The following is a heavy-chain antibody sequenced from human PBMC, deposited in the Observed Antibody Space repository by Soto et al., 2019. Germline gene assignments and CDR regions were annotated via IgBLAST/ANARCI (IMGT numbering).Heavy chain of an antibody. D-gene: IGHD6-13*01. CDR1: GGSISSGGYY. CDR2: IYYSGST. Sequence: PSETLSLTCTVSGGSISSGGYYWSWIRQHPGKGLEWIGYIYYSGSTYYNPSLKSRVTISVDTSKNQFSLKLSSVTAADTAVYYFARVESSSWYEGYYYYYGMDVWGQGTTVTVSS. V-gene: IGHV4-31*03. CDR3: ARVESSSWYEGYYYYYGMDV. J-gene: IGHJ6*02.